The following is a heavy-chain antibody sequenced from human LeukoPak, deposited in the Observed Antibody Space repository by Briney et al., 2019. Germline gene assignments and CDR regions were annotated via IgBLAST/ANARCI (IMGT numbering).Heavy chain of an antibody. CDR2: INHSGTT. D-gene: IGHD5-18*01. J-gene: IGHJ6*03. Sequence: SQTLSLTIAGDGGSFSGYDWSWIRQPPGKGLGWRGEINHSGTTNNNPSLKSRVTISVDTSKNPFSLKMSSVTAADTAVYYCARTRGSSYGSYYSSSMDVWGKGTTVTVS. CDR3: ARTRGSSYGSYYSSSMDV. V-gene: IGHV4-34*01. CDR1: GGSFSGYD.